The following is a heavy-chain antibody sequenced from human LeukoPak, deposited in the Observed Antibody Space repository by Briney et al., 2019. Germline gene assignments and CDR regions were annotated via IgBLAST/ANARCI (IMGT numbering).Heavy chain of an antibody. V-gene: IGHV4-59*08. CDR3: ARHGMSGSYL. CDR2: IYYSGST. J-gene: IGHJ4*02. CDR1: GGSISSYY. Sequence: SETLSLTCTVSGGSISSYYWSWIRQPPGKGLEWIGYIYYSGSTNYNPSLKSRVTITVDTSKNQFSLKLSSVTAADTAVYYCARHGMSGSYLWGQGTLVTVSS. D-gene: IGHD1-26*01.